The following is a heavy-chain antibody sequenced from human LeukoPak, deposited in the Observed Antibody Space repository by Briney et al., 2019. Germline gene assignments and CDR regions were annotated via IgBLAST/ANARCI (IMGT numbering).Heavy chain of an antibody. Sequence: PGGSLRLSCAASGFTFSSYWMSWVRQAPGKGLEWVANIKQDGSEKYYVDSVKGRFTISRDNAKNSLYLRMNSLRAEDTAVYYRAVYGSGFEPWGQGTLVTVSS. CDR3: AVYGSGFEP. V-gene: IGHV3-7*01. D-gene: IGHD3-10*01. CDR1: GFTFSSYW. CDR2: IKQDGSEK. J-gene: IGHJ5*02.